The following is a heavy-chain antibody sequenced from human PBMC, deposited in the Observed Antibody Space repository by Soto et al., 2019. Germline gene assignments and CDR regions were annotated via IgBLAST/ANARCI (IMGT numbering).Heavy chain of an antibody. J-gene: IGHJ4*02. Sequence: GGSLRLSCAASGFTFSTSEMYWVRQAPGKGLEWVSYIHPSGQPIFYADSVKGRFTISRDNAKNTLYLQMNSLRADDTAVYYCASLEWESSGYADYWGQGTQVTVSS. CDR3: ASLEWESSGYADY. D-gene: IGHD5-12*01. CDR2: IHPSGQPI. V-gene: IGHV3-48*03. CDR1: GFTFSTSE.